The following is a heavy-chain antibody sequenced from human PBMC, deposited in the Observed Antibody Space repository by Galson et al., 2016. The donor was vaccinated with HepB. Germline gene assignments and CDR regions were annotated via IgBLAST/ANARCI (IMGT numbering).Heavy chain of an antibody. CDR1: RFTVSDHY. Sequence: SLRLSCAASRFTVSDHYMSWVRQAPGKGLQWVSVIYPDGNTYYPDSVKGRFIISRDNSKNTLSLQLNSLRAEDSALYYCVRHSSTFDWGQGTLVTVSS. J-gene: IGHJ4*02. CDR2: IYPDGNT. CDR3: VRHSSTFD. V-gene: IGHV3-66*04. D-gene: IGHD2-2*01.